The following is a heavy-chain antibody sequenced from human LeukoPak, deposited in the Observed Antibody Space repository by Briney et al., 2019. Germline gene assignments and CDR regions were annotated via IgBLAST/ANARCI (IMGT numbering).Heavy chain of an antibody. CDR3: VRAPPGTGWLIDH. Sequence: GGSLRLSCAASGFAFSNYDMLWVRQAAGKGLEWVSAINTAADTYYPDSVKGRFTISRENAKSSLYLQMNSLRVGDTAVYYCVRAPPGTGWLIDHWGQGTLVAVSS. V-gene: IGHV3-13*04. CDR2: INTAADT. J-gene: IGHJ4*02. CDR1: GFAFSNYD. D-gene: IGHD6-19*01.